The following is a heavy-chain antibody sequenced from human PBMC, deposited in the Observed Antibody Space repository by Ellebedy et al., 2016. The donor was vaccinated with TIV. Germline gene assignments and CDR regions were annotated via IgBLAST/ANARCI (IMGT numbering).Heavy chain of an antibody. Sequence: AASVKVSCKASGGTFSSYAISWVRQAPGQGLEWMGGIIPIFGTANYAQKFQGRVTMTRDTSTSTVYMELSSLRSEDTAVYYCAREPSGEWELLFDYWGQGTLVTVSS. CDR3: AREPSGEWELLFDY. D-gene: IGHD1-26*01. CDR2: IIPIFGTA. V-gene: IGHV1-69*05. J-gene: IGHJ4*02. CDR1: GGTFSSYA.